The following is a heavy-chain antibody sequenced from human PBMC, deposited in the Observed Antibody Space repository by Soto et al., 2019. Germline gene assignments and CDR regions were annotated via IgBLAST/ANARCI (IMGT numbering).Heavy chain of an antibody. D-gene: IGHD1-26*01. CDR1: GFTFSSYA. J-gene: IGHJ4*02. V-gene: IGHV3-30-3*01. CDR2: ISYDGSNK. Sequence: QVQLVESGGGVVQPGRSLRLSCAASGFTFSSYAMHWVRQAPGKGLEWVAVISYDGSNKYYADSVKGRFTISRDNSKNTLYLQMNSLRAEDTAVYYCASVDLTMGALDRIVGVLPDYWGQGTLVTVSS. CDR3: ASVDLTMGALDRIVGVLPDY.